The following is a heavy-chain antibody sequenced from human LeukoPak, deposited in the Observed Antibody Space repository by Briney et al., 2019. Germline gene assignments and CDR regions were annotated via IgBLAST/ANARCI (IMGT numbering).Heavy chain of an antibody. CDR3: ASGVSYSTY. D-gene: IGHD1-26*01. Sequence: GGSLRLSCVASGFTFSNAWLSWVRQAPGKGLEWVSSISSSSSYIYYADSVKGRFTISRDNAKNSLYLQMNSLRAEDTAVYYCASGVSYSTYWGQGTLVTVSS. V-gene: IGHV3-21*01. J-gene: IGHJ4*02. CDR1: GFTFSNAW. CDR2: ISSSSSYI.